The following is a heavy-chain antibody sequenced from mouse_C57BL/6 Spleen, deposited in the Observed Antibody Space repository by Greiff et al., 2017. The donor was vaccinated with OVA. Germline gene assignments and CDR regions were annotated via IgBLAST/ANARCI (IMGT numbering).Heavy chain of an antibody. V-gene: IGHV1-82*01. D-gene: IGHD2-1*01. CDR1: GYAFSSSW. J-gene: IGHJ3*01. CDR3: ASGYYGNYGWFAY. Sequence: LQESGPELVKPGASVKISCKASGYAFSSSWMNWVKQRPGKGLEWIGRIYPGDGDTNYNGKFKGKATLTADKSSSTAYMQLSSLTSEDSAVYFCASGYYGNYGWFAYWGQGTLVTVSA. CDR2: IYPGDGDT.